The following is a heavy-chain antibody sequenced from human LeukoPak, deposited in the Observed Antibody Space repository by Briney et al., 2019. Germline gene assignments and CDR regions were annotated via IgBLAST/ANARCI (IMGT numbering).Heavy chain of an antibody. CDR3: AKASSAGDSSSWNY. V-gene: IGHV3-23*01. Sequence: GGSLRLSCAASGFTFSSYAMSWVRQAPGKGLEWVSAISASGGSTYYADSVKGRFTISRDNSKKTLHLQMNSLRAEDTAIYYCAKASSAGDSSSWNYWGQGILVTVSS. CDR2: ISASGGST. D-gene: IGHD6-13*01. CDR1: GFTFSSYA. J-gene: IGHJ4*02.